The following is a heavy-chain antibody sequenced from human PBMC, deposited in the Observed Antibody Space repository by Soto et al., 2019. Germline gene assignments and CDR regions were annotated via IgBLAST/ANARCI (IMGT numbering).Heavy chain of an antibody. V-gene: IGHV3-30*04. J-gene: IGHJ3*01. CDR2: ISYEGSNT. Sequence: PGGSLRLSCAASGFTFSDYALHWVRQAPGKGLAWVASISYEGSNTYYADSVKGRFTISRDESKNTLYLQMSGLRVEDTAVYICERTINMIAVNDTFDVWGQGTMVTV. CDR3: ERTINMIAVNDTFDV. D-gene: IGHD3-22*01. CDR1: GFTFSDYA.